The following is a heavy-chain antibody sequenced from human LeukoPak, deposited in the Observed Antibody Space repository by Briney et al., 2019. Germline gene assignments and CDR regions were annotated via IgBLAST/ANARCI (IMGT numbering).Heavy chain of an antibody. CDR2: IWYDGSNQ. D-gene: IGHD3-10*01. CDR1: GLTFRNYG. Sequence: GGSLRLSCAASGLTFRNYGMHWVRQAPGKGLEWVAVIWYDGSNQYYVDSVKGRFTVSRDNAKNTLYLQMNSLRAEDTAVYYCAIRGGDYFDYWGQGTLVTVSS. V-gene: IGHV3-33*01. CDR3: AIRGGDYFDY. J-gene: IGHJ4*02.